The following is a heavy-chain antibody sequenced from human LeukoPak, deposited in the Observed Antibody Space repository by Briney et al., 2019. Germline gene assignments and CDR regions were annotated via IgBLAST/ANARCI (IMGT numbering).Heavy chain of an antibody. CDR2: IYSGGST. CDR3: ARELLQYGPDYYYYMDV. J-gene: IGHJ6*03. D-gene: IGHD2-2*01. Sequence: GGSLRLSCAASGFTFSTYSMNWVRQAPGKGLEWVSVIYSGGSTYYADSVKGRFTISRDNSKNTLYLQMNSLRAEDTAVYYCARELLQYGPDYYYYMDVWGKGTTVTISS. V-gene: IGHV3-66*01. CDR1: GFTFSTYS.